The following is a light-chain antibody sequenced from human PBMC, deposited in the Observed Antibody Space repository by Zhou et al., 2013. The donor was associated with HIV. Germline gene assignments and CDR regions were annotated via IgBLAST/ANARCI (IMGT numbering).Light chain of an antibody. CDR3: HQYSLFPYS. V-gene: IGKV1-5*03. J-gene: IGKJ2*01. Sequence: DIEMTQSPSALSVYLGDSVNISCRASQSISSWLAWYHQKPGKAPTLLIYEGSKLEFGLPSRFSASGSATEFTFFISSLQPDDSGTYYCHQYSLFPYSFGLGDQGGNQT. CDR2: EGS. CDR1: QSISSW.